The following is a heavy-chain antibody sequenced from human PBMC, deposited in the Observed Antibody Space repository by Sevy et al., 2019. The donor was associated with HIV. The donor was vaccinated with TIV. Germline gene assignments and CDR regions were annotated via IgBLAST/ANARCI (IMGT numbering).Heavy chain of an antibody. CDR2: FDEDGGI. J-gene: IGHJ4*02. D-gene: IGHD2-2*01. Sequence: VSVKVSCKVSGYTLTALSMHWVRQAPGKGLEWMGGFDEDGGIMYAQKFQGRVTMTEDTSTDTAYMELSSLRSEDTAMYYCATDIVVGRDYWGQGTLVTVSS. CDR1: GYTLTALS. CDR3: ATDIVVGRDY. V-gene: IGHV1-24*01.